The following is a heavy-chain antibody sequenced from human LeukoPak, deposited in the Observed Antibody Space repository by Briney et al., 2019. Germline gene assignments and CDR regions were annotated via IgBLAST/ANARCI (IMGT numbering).Heavy chain of an antibody. Sequence: SETLSLTCTVSGGSISPFYWSWIRQPPGKGLEWIGYIYYSGSTNYNPSLKSRVTISVDTSKNQFSLKLNSVTAADTAVYYCARARVLGSNYYYYMDVWGKGTTVTVSS. CDR2: IYYSGST. CDR3: ARARVLGSNYYYYMDV. CDR1: GGSISPFY. V-gene: IGHV4-59*01. J-gene: IGHJ6*03. D-gene: IGHD6-13*01.